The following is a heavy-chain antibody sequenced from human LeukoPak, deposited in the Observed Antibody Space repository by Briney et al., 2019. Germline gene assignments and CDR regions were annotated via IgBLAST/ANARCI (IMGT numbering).Heavy chain of an antibody. V-gene: IGHV3-23*01. CDR3: AKGYREWLAPLADY. CDR2: VSTSGDIT. J-gene: IGHJ4*02. CDR1: GFTFTSHA. Sequence: GGSLRLSCVTSGFTFTSHAMSWVRQGPGRGLEWVSVVSTSGDITYYADSVKGRFIISRDNSKNTVILQMNSLRADDTAVYYCAKGYREWLAPLADYWGQGTLVSVSS. D-gene: IGHD3-3*01.